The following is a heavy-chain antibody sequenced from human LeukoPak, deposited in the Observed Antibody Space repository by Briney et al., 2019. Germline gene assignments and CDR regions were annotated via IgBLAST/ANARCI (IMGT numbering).Heavy chain of an antibody. CDR1: GGSISSYY. V-gene: IGHV4-4*07. CDR3: ARDSGIAAAGDYYFDY. D-gene: IGHD6-13*01. CDR2: IYTSGST. Sequence: SETLSLTCTVSGGSISSYYWSWIRQPAGKGLEWIGRIYTSGSTNYNPSLKSRVTMSVDTSKNQFSLKLCSVTAADTAVYYCARDSGIAAAGDYYFDYWGQGTLVTVSS. J-gene: IGHJ4*02.